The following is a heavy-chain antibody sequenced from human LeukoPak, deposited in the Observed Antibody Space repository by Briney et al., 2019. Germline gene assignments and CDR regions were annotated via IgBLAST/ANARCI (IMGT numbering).Heavy chain of an antibody. CDR1: GFAFSNYA. CDR3: AKEYYGDYPGAFDI. Sequence: QAGGSLRLSCTAPGFAFSNYAMNWVRQAPGKGLEWVSVIRSSGSGGSTYYADSVKGRFTISRDNSKNTLYLQMNSLRAEDTAVYYCAKEYYGDYPGAFDIWGQGTMVTVSS. J-gene: IGHJ3*02. D-gene: IGHD4-17*01. V-gene: IGHV3-23*01. CDR2: IRSSGSGGST.